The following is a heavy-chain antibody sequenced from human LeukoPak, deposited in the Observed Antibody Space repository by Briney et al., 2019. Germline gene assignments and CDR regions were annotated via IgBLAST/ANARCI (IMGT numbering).Heavy chain of an antibody. CDR1: GFTFSSHW. J-gene: IGHJ3*02. D-gene: IGHD2/OR15-2a*01. CDR3: AREAIGISRRGGFDI. CDR2: DGSST. V-gene: IGHV3-74*01. Sequence: GSLRLSCAVSGFTFSSHWMHWVRQAPGKGLVWVSGDGSSTTYADSVKGRFTVSRDSAKNTLYLQMNSLRGEDTAVYYCAREAIGISRRGGFDIWGQGTMVTVSS.